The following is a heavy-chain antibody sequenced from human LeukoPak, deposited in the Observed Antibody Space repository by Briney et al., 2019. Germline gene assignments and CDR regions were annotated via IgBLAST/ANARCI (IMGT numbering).Heavy chain of an antibody. CDR1: GGSFSGYY. V-gene: IGHV4-34*01. D-gene: IGHD3-22*01. Sequence: PSETLSLTCAVYGGSFSGYYWSWIRRPPGKGLEWIGEINHSGSTNYNPSLKSRVTISVDTSKNQFSLKLSSVTAADTAVYYCASSDYYDSSGRYALDIWGQGTMVTVSS. CDR3: ASSDYYDSSGRYALDI. J-gene: IGHJ3*02. CDR2: INHSGST.